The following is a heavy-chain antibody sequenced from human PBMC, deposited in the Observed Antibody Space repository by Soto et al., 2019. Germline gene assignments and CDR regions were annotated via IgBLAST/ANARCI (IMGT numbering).Heavy chain of an antibody. D-gene: IGHD3-3*01. CDR2: INPNSGGT. J-gene: IGHJ4*02. Sequence: ASVKVSCKASGYTFTDYYMHWVRQAPGQGLEWMGWINPNSGGTNYAQKFQGRVTMTRDTSISTAYMELSRLRSDDTAVYYCARSITIFGVVIIGPFDYWGQGTLVTVSS. CDR1: GYTFTDYY. V-gene: IGHV1-2*02. CDR3: ARSITIFGVVIIGPFDY.